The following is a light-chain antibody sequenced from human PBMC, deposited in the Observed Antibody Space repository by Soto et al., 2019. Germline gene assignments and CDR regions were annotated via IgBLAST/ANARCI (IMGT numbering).Light chain of an antibody. CDR1: QSISSY. CDR2: AAS. CDR3: QQSYSTLRALT. J-gene: IGKJ4*01. Sequence: DIQMTQSPSSLSASVGDRVTITCRASQSISSYLNWYQQKPGKAPKLLIYAASSLQSGVPSRFSGSGSGTDFTLTLSSLQPEDFATYYCQQSYSTLRALTFGGGTKVEIK. V-gene: IGKV1-39*01.